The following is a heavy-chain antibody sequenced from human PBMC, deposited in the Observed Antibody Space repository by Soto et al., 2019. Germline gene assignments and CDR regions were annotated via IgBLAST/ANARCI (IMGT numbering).Heavy chain of an antibody. V-gene: IGHV3-48*03. CDR1: GFTFSIYE. Sequence: SLRLSCAASGFTFSIYEMNWVRQAAGKGLEWVSYISSSGSTIYYADSVKGRFTISRDNAKNSLYLQMNSLRAEDTAVYYCARVHVYCSGGSCYPLQAYFDYWGQGTLVTVSS. CDR2: ISSSGSTI. CDR3: ARVHVYCSGGSCYPLQAYFDY. J-gene: IGHJ4*02. D-gene: IGHD2-15*01.